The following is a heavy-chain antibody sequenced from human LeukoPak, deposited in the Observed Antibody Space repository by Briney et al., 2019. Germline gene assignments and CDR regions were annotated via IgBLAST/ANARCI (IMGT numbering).Heavy chain of an antibody. V-gene: IGHV4-59*01. CDR3: ARTGYCSSASCYTASRPYSYHYMDV. CDR2: IYYSGST. J-gene: IGHJ6*03. CDR1: GGSISSYY. Sequence: PSETLSLTCTVSGGSISSYYWSWIRQPPGKGLEWIGYIYYSGSTNYNPSLKSRVTISVDTSKNQFSLRLISVTAADTAVYYCARTGYCSSASCYTASRPYSYHYMDVWGKGTTVTVSS. D-gene: IGHD2-2*02.